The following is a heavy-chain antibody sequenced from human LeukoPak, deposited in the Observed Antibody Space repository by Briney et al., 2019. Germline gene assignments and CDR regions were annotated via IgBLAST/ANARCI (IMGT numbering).Heavy chain of an antibody. Sequence: AGGSLRLSCAASGFTFNSYGMTWVRQAPGKGLEWVSRISGSGGSTYYADSVKGRFTISRDNSENTVYLQMNSLRAEDTAVYYCAKGMSWFDPWGQGTLVTVSS. J-gene: IGHJ5*02. CDR1: GFTFNSYG. CDR3: AKGMSWFDP. CDR2: ISGSGGST. V-gene: IGHV3-23*01.